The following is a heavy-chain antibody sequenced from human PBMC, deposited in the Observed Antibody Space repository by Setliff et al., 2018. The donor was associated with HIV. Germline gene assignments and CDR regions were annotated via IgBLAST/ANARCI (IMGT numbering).Heavy chain of an antibody. V-gene: IGHV4-61*02. CDR3: ARGVRDNSGWSSYYFDY. CDR2: SYTRGST. J-gene: IGHJ4*02. Sequence: SETLSLTCTVSGGSISSGSYYWRWIRQPAGKGLEWIGRSYTRGSTNYNPSLKSRVTISVDTSKNQFSLRLTPVTAADTAVYSCARGVRDNSGWSSYYFDYWGQGTLVTVSS. CDR1: GGSISSGSYY. D-gene: IGHD6-19*01.